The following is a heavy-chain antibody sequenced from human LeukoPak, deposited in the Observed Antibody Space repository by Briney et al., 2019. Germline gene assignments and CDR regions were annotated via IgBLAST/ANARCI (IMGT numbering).Heavy chain of an antibody. Sequence: TSETLSLTCNVSGGSVSGGDSYRTWIRQPPGKGLEWIGYISYSATDCNPSLKSRVSISVDRSKNQFSLKLRSVTAADTAVYLCAREGACSGGSCYSYGWIDSWGQGTLVTVSS. V-gene: IGHV4-61*08. D-gene: IGHD2-15*01. CDR1: GGSVSGGDSY. CDR2: ISYSAT. CDR3: AREGACSGGSCYSYGWIDS. J-gene: IGHJ5*01.